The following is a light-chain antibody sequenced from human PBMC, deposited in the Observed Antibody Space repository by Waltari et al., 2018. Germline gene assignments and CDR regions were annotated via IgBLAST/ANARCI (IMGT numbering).Light chain of an antibody. J-gene: IGKJ1*01. CDR3: QQYGSSPRT. CDR1: QSIGSSY. V-gene: IGKV3-20*01. CDR2: GAS. Sequence: EIVLTQSPGTLSLSPGDRSTLSCWTSQSIGSSYLAWYQQKPGQAPRLLIYGASSRATGIPDRFSGTGSGTDFTLTISRLEPEDFAVYYCQQYGSSPRTFGQGTKVDIK.